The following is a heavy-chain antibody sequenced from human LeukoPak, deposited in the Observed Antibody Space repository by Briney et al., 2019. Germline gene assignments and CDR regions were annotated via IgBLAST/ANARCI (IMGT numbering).Heavy chain of an antibody. CDR1: GGSISSGGYY. D-gene: IGHD3-3*02. CDR3: AGHLRYFDY. Sequence: SETLSLTCTVSGGSISSGGYYRSWIRQPPGKGLEWIGEINHSGSTNYNPSLKSRVTISVDTSKNQFSLNLYSVTAADTAVYYCAGHLRYFDYWGQGTLVTVSS. CDR2: INHSGST. V-gene: IGHV4-39*07. J-gene: IGHJ4*02.